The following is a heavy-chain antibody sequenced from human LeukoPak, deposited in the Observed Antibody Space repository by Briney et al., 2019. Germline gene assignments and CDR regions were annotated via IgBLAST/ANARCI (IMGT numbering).Heavy chain of an antibody. CDR3: ARDPGIAAADYFDY. CDR1: GFTFSSYW. CDR2: NNSDGSST. V-gene: IGHV3-74*01. J-gene: IGHJ4*02. D-gene: IGHD6-13*01. Sequence: GGSLRLSCAASGFTFSSYWMHWVRQAPGKGLVWVSRNNSDGSSTSYADSVKGRFTISRDNAKNTLYLQMNSLRAEDTAVYYCARDPGIAAADYFDYWGQGTLVTVSS.